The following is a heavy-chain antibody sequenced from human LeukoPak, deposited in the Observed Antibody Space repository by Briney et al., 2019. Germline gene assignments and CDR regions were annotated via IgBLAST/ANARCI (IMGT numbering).Heavy chain of an antibody. CDR3: TRGGYYGLDV. CDR1: GDSFSSNSAA. CDR2: IYYRSKWYN. J-gene: IGHJ6*02. Sequence: SQTLSLTCAISGDSFSSNSAAWNWNRPSPSTGLEWLGSIYYRSKWYNVYAVSVKSRITINPDTSKNQLSLELSSVTPEDTAVYFCTRGGYYGLDVWGQGTTVTVSS. V-gene: IGHV6-1*01.